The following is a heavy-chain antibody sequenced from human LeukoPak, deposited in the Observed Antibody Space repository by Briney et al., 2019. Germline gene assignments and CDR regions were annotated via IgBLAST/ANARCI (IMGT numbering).Heavy chain of an antibody. CDR1: GFTFDDYA. Sequence: PGGSLRLSCAASGFTFDDYAMHWVRQAPGKGLEWVSGISWNSGSIGYADSVKGRFTISRDNAKNSLYLQMNSLRAEDTALYYCAKAIAARVAFDIRGQGTMVTVSS. CDR3: AKAIAARVAFDI. J-gene: IGHJ3*02. V-gene: IGHV3-9*01. D-gene: IGHD6-6*01. CDR2: ISWNSGSI.